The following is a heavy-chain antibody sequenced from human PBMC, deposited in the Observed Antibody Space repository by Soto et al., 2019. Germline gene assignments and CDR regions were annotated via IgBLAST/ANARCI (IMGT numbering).Heavy chain of an antibody. V-gene: IGHV3-21*01. CDR2: ISSSSSYI. Sequence: PGGSLRLSCAASGFTFSSYSMNWVRQAPGKGLEWVSSISSSSSYIYYADSVKGRFTISRDNAKNSLYLQMNSLRAEDTAVYYCARGSYYDILTGYYDIGYFDYWGQGTLVTVSS. CDR1: GFTFSSYS. CDR3: ARGSYYDILTGYYDIGYFDY. D-gene: IGHD3-9*01. J-gene: IGHJ4*02.